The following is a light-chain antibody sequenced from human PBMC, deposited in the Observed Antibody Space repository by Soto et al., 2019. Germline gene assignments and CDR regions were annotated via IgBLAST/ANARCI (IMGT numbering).Light chain of an antibody. CDR3: NSYGGTSTRYV. J-gene: IGLJ1*01. CDR1: SSDVGGYNY. CDR2: EVS. Sequence: QSALTQPASVSVSPGQSITISCTGTSSDVGGYNYVSWYQQHPGKAPKLMIYEVSNRPSGVSNRFSGSKSGNTASLTISVLQAEDEADYFCNSYGGTSTRYVFGTGTKLTVL. V-gene: IGLV2-14*01.